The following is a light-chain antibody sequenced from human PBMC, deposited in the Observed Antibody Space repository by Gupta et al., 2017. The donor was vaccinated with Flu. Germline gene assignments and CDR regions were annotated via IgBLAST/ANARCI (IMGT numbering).Light chain of an antibody. CDR3: QQYYNTPPT. J-gene: IGKJ5*01. CDR2: WAS. V-gene: IGKV4-1*01. CDR1: QCVLFSPHNSDY. Sequence: NCKSSQCVLFSPHNSDYLAWYQQKPGQPPKLLLYWASARESGVPDRFSGSGSGTDFTLTISSLQAEDVAVYFCQQYYNTPPTFGQGTRLELK.